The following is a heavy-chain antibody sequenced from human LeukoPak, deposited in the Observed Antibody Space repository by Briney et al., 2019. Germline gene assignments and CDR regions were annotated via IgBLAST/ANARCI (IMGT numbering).Heavy chain of an antibody. D-gene: IGHD3-10*01. V-gene: IGHV3-23*01. CDR1: GFTFDNFV. J-gene: IGHJ4*02. CDR3: AKDQTMIRGVGFDY. CDR2: ISGSGGST. Sequence: PGGSLRLSCAASGFTFDNFVMSWVRQAPGKGLEWVSGISGSGGSTYYADSLKGRFTISRDNSKNTLYLQMNSLRAEDTAVYYCAKDQTMIRGVGFDYWGQGTLVTASS.